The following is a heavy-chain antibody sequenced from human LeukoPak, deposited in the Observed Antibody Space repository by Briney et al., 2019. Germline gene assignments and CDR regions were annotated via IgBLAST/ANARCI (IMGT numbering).Heavy chain of an antibody. CDR3: ARGGMATIYPLRSKYYFDY. CDR1: GGSFSGYY. J-gene: IGHJ4*02. D-gene: IGHD5-24*01. Sequence: SETLSLTCAVYGGSFSGYYWSWIRQPPGKGLEWIGEINHSGSTNYNPSLKSRVTISVDTSKNQFSLKLSSVTAADTAVYYCARGGMATIYPLRSKYYFDYWGQGTLVTVSS. V-gene: IGHV4-34*01. CDR2: INHSGST.